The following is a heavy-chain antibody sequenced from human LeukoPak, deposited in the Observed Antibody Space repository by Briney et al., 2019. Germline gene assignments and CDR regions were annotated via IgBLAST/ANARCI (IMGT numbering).Heavy chain of an antibody. CDR2: IYTTGST. CDR3: ARSGSYSGPYVY. CDR1: GGSISSYY. V-gene: IGHV4-4*07. D-gene: IGHD1-26*01. J-gene: IGHJ4*02. Sequence: SETLSLTCTVSGGSISSYYWSWIRQPPGKGLEWIGRIYTTGSTNYNPSLKSRITMSVDTSKNQFSLKLSSVTAADTAVYYCARSGSYSGPYVYWGQGTVVTVSS.